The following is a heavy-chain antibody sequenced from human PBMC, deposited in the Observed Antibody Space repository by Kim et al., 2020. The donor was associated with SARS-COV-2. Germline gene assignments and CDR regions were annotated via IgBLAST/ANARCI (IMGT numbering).Heavy chain of an antibody. Sequence: SETLSLTCTVSGGSVSSGSYYWSWIRQPPGKGLEWIGYIYYSGSTNYNPSLKSRVTISVDTSKNQFSLKLSSVTAADTAVYYCARDKREWFGEFDYYYYGMDVWGQGTTVTVSS. CDR3: ARDKREWFGEFDYYYYGMDV. V-gene: IGHV4-61*01. D-gene: IGHD3-10*01. CDR1: GGSVSSGSYY. J-gene: IGHJ6*02. CDR2: IYYSGST.